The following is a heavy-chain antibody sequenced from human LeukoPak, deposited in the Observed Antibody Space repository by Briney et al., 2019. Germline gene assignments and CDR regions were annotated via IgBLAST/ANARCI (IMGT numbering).Heavy chain of an antibody. J-gene: IGHJ4*02. CDR3: ARASDSYSSSLYYFDY. V-gene: IGHV3-21*01. D-gene: IGHD6-13*01. CDR2: ISSSSSYI. CDR1: GFTFSSYS. Sequence: GGSLRLSCAASGFTFSSYSMNWVRQAPGKGLEWVSSISSSSSYIYYADSVKGRFTISRDNAKNSLYLQMNSLRAEDTAVYYCARASDSYSSSLYYFDYWGQGTLVTVSS.